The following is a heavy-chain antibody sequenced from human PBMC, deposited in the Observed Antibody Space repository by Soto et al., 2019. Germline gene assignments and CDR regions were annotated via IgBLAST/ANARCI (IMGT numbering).Heavy chain of an antibody. Sequence: QVQLVQSGAEVKKPGASVKVSCKASGYTFTSYGISWVRQAPGQGLDWMGWINHYNGNTNYAQTLQGIATMTTDTSTNTAYMELRSLRSDDTAVYYCAKDWFGIDYWGQGTLVTVSS. CDR2: INHYNGNT. CDR3: AKDWFGIDY. CDR1: GYTFTSYG. V-gene: IGHV1-18*01. D-gene: IGHD3-16*01. J-gene: IGHJ4*02.